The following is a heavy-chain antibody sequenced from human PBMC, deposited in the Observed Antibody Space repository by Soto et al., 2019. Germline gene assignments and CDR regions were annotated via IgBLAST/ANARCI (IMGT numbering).Heavy chain of an antibody. CDR2: ISGSNGAT. V-gene: IGHV1-18*04. D-gene: IGHD5-12*01. CDR3: ARDSKWLIIKGNWFDS. Sequence: ASVKVSCKFSGYSFINYGMTWVRQAPGQGLEWMGWISGSNGATNYAQTFQGRLTLTTDTSTNTAYLELRSLRLDDTAVYYCARDSKWLIIKGNWFDSWGQGTQVTVSS. CDR1: GYSFINYG. J-gene: IGHJ5*01.